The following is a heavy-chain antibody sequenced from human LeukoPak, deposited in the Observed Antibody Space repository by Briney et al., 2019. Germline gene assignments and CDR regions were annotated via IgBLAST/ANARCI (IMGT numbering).Heavy chain of an antibody. J-gene: IGHJ4*02. CDR3: ARRGIAAAGYDY. D-gene: IGHD6-13*01. V-gene: IGHV4-59*08. Sequence: SETVSLTCTVSGGSISSYYWSWIRQPPGKGLEWVGYIYYSETTHYNPALKSRVTILVDTSKNPFSLNLSSVTAADTAVYYCARRGIAAAGYDYWGRGNLHRVSS. CDR1: GGSISSYY. CDR2: IYYSETT.